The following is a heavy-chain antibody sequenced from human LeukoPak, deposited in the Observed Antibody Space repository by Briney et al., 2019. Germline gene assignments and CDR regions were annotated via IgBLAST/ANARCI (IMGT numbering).Heavy chain of an antibody. CDR3: ARTNTDSSGYYTPYYFDY. Sequence: ASVKVSCKASGYTFTGYYMHWVRQAPGQGLEWMGWINPNSGGTNYAQKFQGRVTMTRDTSISTAYMELSRLRSDDTAVYYCARTNTDSSGYYTPYYFDYWGQGTLVTVSS. J-gene: IGHJ4*02. D-gene: IGHD3-22*01. CDR1: GYTFTGYY. CDR2: INPNSGGT. V-gene: IGHV1-2*02.